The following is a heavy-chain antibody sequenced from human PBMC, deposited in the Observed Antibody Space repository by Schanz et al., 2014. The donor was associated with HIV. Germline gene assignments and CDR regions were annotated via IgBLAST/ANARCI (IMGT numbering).Heavy chain of an antibody. CDR1: GGSIGNYY. J-gene: IGHJ6*02. D-gene: IGHD2-15*01. V-gene: IGHV4-59*10. Sequence: QEQLHQWGAGVLKPSETLSLTCSVSGGSIGNYYWSWVRQPAGKGLEWIGRIHATGSTSYSPSLKSRVTVSVDTSQNQISLNLSSVTAADTAVYYCARAFCSGGSCFAGYGLDVWGQGTTVTVSS. CDR2: IHATGST. CDR3: ARAFCSGGSCFAGYGLDV.